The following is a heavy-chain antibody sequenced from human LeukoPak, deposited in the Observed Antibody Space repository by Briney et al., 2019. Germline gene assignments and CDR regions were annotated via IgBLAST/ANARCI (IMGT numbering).Heavy chain of an antibody. CDR2: IRSKANSYAT. Sequence: GGSLRLSCAASGFTFSGSAIHWVRQASGRGLEWVGRIRSKANSYATAYAASVKGRFTISRDDSKNTAYLQMSSLKTEDTAVYYCTRGPDSWRVDYWGQGTLVTVSS. J-gene: IGHJ4*02. D-gene: IGHD3-3*01. V-gene: IGHV3-73*01. CDR1: GFTFSGSA. CDR3: TRGPDSWRVDY.